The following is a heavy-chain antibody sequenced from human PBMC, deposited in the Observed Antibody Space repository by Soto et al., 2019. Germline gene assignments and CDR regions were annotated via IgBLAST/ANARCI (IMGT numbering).Heavy chain of an antibody. CDR3: ATGPTPAFAF. V-gene: IGHV3-74*01. D-gene: IGHD2-15*01. Sequence: GGSLRLSCAASGFTFSTYWMHWVRQAPGKGLVWVSRIHSDGITTLYADSVTGRFTISRDNAKNTVFLQMNSLRAEDTAVSYCATGPTPAFAFWGRGTMVIVSS. J-gene: IGHJ3*01. CDR1: GFTFSTYW. CDR2: IHSDGITT.